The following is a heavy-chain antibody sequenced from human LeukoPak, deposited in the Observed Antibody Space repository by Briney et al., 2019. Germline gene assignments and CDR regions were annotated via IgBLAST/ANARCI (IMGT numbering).Heavy chain of an antibody. CDR2: ISGSGGST. Sequence: GGSLRLSCAASGFTFSSYAMSWVRQAPGKGLEWVSAISGSGGSTYYADSVKGRFTISRDNSKNTLYLQMNSLRAEDTAVYYCAKDLGEYYYDSSGYYPDYWGQGTLVIVSS. D-gene: IGHD3-22*01. V-gene: IGHV3-23*01. J-gene: IGHJ4*02. CDR3: AKDLGEYYYDSSGYYPDY. CDR1: GFTFSSYA.